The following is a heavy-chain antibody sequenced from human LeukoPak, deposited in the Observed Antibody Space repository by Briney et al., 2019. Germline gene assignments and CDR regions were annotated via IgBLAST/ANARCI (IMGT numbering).Heavy chain of an antibody. J-gene: IGHJ3*02. CDR2: MSSSGST. V-gene: IGHV4-61*02. CDR1: GDSISSGDYY. Sequence: SETLSLTCTVSGDSISSGDYYWSWIRQPAWKGLEWIGRMSSSGSTNYNPYLKSRVTISVDTSKNQFSLKLSSVTAADTAVYFCARGPYSYDSSGAFDIWGQGTMVTVSS. D-gene: IGHD3-22*01. CDR3: ARGPYSYDSSGAFDI.